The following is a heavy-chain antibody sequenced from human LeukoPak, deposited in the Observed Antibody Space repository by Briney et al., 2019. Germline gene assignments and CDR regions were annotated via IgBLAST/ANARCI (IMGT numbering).Heavy chain of an antibody. CDR2: IFYSGSA. CDR3: ARQQSDTSLFDP. V-gene: IGHV4-39*01. D-gene: IGHD2-21*02. Sequence: PSETLSLTCIVSGDSISSTSYYWAWIRQPPGKGLEWIGMIFYSGSAYYTPSLRGRVTLSVDTSRNQFSLNLISVTAADTGVYFCARQQSDTSLFDPWGQGTRVTVSS. CDR1: GDSISSTSYY. J-gene: IGHJ5*02.